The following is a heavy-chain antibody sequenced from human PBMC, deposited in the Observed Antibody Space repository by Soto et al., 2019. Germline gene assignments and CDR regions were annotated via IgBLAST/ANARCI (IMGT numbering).Heavy chain of an antibody. J-gene: IGHJ4*02. D-gene: IGHD3-9*01. CDR1: GYTFTSYG. CDR3: ARGYDILTGYYTCYFDY. Sequence: ASVKASCKASGYTFTSYGISWVRQAPGQGLEWMGWISAYNGNTNYAQKLQGRVTMTTDTSTSTAYMELRSLRSDDTAVYYCARGYDILTGYYTCYFDYWGQGTLVTVSS. V-gene: IGHV1-18*01. CDR2: ISAYNGNT.